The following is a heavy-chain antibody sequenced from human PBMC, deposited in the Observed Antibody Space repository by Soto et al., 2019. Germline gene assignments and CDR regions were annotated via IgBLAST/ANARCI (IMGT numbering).Heavy chain of an antibody. Sequence: PAETLSLTCDVSGDSISNNYWWTCVRQFPGEGLQWIGEIFHSGSTNYYPPLKNRVIISVDKSNNRFSLMLRSVTAADTAVYFCARGDFWSGSDYWGQGIQVTVSS. D-gene: IGHD3-3*01. CDR3: ARGDFWSGSDY. J-gene: IGHJ4*02. CDR1: GDSISNNYW. CDR2: IFHSGST. V-gene: IGHV4-4*01.